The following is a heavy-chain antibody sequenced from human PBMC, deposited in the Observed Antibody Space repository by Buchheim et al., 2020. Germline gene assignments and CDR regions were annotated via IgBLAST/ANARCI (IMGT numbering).Heavy chain of an antibody. CDR1: GFTFSSYA. V-gene: IGHV3-30-3*01. D-gene: IGHD3-22*01. J-gene: IGHJ4*02. Sequence: QVQLVESGGGVVQPGRSLRLSCAASGFTFSSYAMHWVRQAPGKGLEWVAVISYDGSNKYYADSVKGRLTISRDNSKNTLYLQMNSLRAEDTAVYYCARADDSSGSTFDYWGQGTL. CDR3: ARADDSSGSTFDY. CDR2: ISYDGSNK.